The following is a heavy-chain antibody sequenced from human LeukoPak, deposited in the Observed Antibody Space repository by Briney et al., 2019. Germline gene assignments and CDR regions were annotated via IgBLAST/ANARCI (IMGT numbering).Heavy chain of an antibody. D-gene: IGHD5-18*01. CDR1: GFTFSSYS. CDR2: ISSSSSYI. V-gene: IGHV3-21*01. Sequence: PGGSLRLSCAASGFTFSSYSMNWVRRAPGKGLEWVSSISSSSSYIYYADSVKGRFTISRDNAKNSLYLQMNSLRAEDTAVYYCARAPQLWEDYWGQGTLVTVSS. J-gene: IGHJ4*02. CDR3: ARAPQLWEDY.